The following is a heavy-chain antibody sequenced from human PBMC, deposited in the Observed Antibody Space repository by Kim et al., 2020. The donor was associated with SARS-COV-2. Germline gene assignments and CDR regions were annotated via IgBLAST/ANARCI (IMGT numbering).Heavy chain of an antibody. CDR3: ARDVGGGYDFWSGYRSGYFDL. D-gene: IGHD3-3*01. CDR1: GGSISSGDYY. V-gene: IGHV4-30-4*01. Sequence: SETLSLTCTVSGGSISSGDYYWSWIRQPPGKGPEWIGYIYYSGSTYYNPSLKSRVTISVDTSKNQFSLKLSSVTAADTAVYYCARDVGGGYDFWSGYRSGYFDLWGRGTLVTVSS. J-gene: IGHJ2*01. CDR2: IYYSGST.